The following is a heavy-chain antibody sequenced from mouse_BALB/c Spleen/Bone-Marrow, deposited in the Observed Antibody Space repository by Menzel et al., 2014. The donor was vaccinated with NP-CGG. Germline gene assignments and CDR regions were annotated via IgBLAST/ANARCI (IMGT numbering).Heavy chain of an antibody. Sequence: QVQLKESGPGLVAPSQSLSITCTVSGFSLTDHGVSWIRQPPGKGLEWLGVIWGVGTTYYNSALKSRLSISKDNSKSQVFLKMNSLQTDDTAIYYCAKIYYDFDGFAHWGQGTLVTVSA. CDR2: IWGVGTT. J-gene: IGHJ3*01. D-gene: IGHD2-4*01. CDR1: GFSLTDHG. CDR3: AKIYYDFDGFAH. V-gene: IGHV2-6-5*01.